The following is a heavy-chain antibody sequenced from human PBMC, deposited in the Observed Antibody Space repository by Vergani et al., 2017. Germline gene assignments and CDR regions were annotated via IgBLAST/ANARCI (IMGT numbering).Heavy chain of an antibody. V-gene: IGHV2-5*04. CDR2: IYWNDDQ. Sequence: QITLKESGPTLVKPTQTLTLTCTFSGFSLNTRGVSVAWIRQPPGKALDWLALIYWNDDQHYSPSLNNRVTITKDTSKNQVVLTMTNMDYVDTGTYYFVYRKTEFGTTVCFYPFYYYYYMDVWGKGTTVTVSS. J-gene: IGHJ6*03. CDR3: VYRKTEFGTTVCFYPFYYYYYMDV. D-gene: IGHD1-7*01. CDR1: GFSLNTRGVS.